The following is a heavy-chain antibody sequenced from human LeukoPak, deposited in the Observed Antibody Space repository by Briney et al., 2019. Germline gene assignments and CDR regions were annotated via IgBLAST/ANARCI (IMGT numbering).Heavy chain of an antibody. Sequence: PSETLSLTCAVYGGSFSGYYWSWIRQPPGKGLEWIGEINHSGSTNYNPSLKSRVTISVDTSKNQFSLKLSSVTAADTAVYYCARGGPYDILTGYDFDYWGQGILVTVSS. V-gene: IGHV4-34*01. CDR2: INHSGST. J-gene: IGHJ4*02. CDR1: GGSFSGYY. D-gene: IGHD3-9*01. CDR3: ARGGPYDILTGYDFDY.